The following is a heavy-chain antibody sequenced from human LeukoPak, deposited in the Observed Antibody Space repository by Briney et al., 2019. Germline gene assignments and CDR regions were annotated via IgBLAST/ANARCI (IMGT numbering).Heavy chain of an antibody. D-gene: IGHD6-19*01. CDR2: INSDGSST. V-gene: IGHV3-74*01. CDR1: GFSFGNYW. Sequence: GGSLRHSCAASGFSFGNYWMHWVRQAPGKGLVWVSNINSDGSSTSYTDSVKGRFTLSRDNARNMVYLQVNSLRAEDTAVYYCGTSPAVPGSRWGQGTLVIVSS. CDR3: GTSPAVPGSR. J-gene: IGHJ4*02.